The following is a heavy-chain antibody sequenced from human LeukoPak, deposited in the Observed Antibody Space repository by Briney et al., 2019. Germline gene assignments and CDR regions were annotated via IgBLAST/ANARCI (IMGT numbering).Heavy chain of an antibody. CDR3: ARGVVPAAHFDY. Sequence: SETLSLTCTVSGGSISTYYWSWIRQPPGEGLEWIGSIYYSGTTHSNPSLKSRATISVDTSKNHLSLKLSSVTAADTAVYYCARGVVPAAHFDYWGQGTLVTVSS. V-gene: IGHV4-59*01. CDR1: GGSISTYY. CDR2: IYYSGTT. J-gene: IGHJ4*02. D-gene: IGHD2-2*01.